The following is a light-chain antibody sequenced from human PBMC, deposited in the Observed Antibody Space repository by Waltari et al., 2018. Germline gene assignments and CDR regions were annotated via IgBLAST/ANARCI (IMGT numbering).Light chain of an antibody. CDR2: DAS. Sequence: IVLTQSPATLSLSPGDRATLSCRASQSVNTYLVWYQQKPGQAPRLLIYDASDRATGIPARFSGSGSGTDFTLTISSLEPEDFAVYYCQQRYNWRLSFGGGTKVEIK. CDR3: QQRYNWRLS. J-gene: IGKJ4*01. CDR1: QSVNTY. V-gene: IGKV3-11*01.